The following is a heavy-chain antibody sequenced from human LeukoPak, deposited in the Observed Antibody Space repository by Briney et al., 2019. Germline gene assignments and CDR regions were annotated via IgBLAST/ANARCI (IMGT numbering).Heavy chain of an antibody. Sequence: GGSLRLSCAASGFTFSSYAMHWVRQAPGKGLEYVSAISSNGGSTYYANSVKGRFTISRDNSKNTLYLQMGSLRAEDMAVYYCARDRTDYYDSSGYYPNWFDPWGQGTLVTVSS. V-gene: IGHV3-64*01. CDR2: ISSNGGST. D-gene: IGHD3-22*01. CDR1: GFTFSSYA. CDR3: ARDRTDYYDSSGYYPNWFDP. J-gene: IGHJ5*02.